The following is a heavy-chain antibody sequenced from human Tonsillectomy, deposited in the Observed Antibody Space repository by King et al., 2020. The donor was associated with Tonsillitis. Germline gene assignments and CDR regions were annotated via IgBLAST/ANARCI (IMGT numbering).Heavy chain of an antibody. D-gene: IGHD3-22*01. CDR3: AASQPRPYYYDSSGYYYEDY. V-gene: IGHV1-58*01. CDR1: GFTFTRSA. CDR2: IVVGSGNT. J-gene: IGHJ4*02. Sequence: VQLVESGPEVKKPGTSVKVSCKASGFTFTRSAVQWVRQARGQRLEWIGWIVVGSGNTNYAQKFQERVTITRDMSTSTAYMELSSLRSEDTAVYYCAASQPRPYYYDSSGYYYEDYWGQGTLVTVSS.